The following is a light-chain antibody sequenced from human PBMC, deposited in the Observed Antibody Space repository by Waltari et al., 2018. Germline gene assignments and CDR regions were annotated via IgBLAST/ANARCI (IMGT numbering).Light chain of an antibody. CDR2: DVT. CDR1: SSDIGCYNY. V-gene: IGLV2-14*03. J-gene: IGLJ2*01. CDR3: SSYSDSSALDVV. Sequence: QSALTQPASVSGSPGQSITISCPGTSSDIGCYNYFPLYQQHPGNAPKLLIYDVTTRPSGISNRFSGSKSAYTASLTISGLQAEDEADYYCSSYSDSSALDVVFGGGTTVTVL.